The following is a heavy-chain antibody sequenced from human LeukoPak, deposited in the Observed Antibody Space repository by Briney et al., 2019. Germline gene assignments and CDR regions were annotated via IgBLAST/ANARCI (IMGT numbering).Heavy chain of an antibody. CDR3: ARGAVAGTYYFYYYMDV. D-gene: IGHD6-13*01. CDR1: GYSFTNYW. Sequence: GESLKISCQGSGYSFTNYWIAWVRQMPGKGLEWMGIIYPGDSDTRYTPSFQGQVTISADRSISTAYLQWSSLRASDTAMYYCARGAVAGTYYFYYYMDVWGKGTTVTVSS. J-gene: IGHJ6*03. CDR2: IYPGDSDT. V-gene: IGHV5-51*01.